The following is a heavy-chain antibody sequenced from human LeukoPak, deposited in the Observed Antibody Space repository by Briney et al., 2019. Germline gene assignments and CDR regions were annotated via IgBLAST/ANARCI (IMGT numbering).Heavy chain of an antibody. CDR3: ARPLGNYYDSSGYYYDAFDI. J-gene: IGHJ3*02. CDR2: INHSGST. D-gene: IGHD3-22*01. V-gene: IGHV4-34*01. Sequence: SETLSLTCAVYGGSFSGYYWSWIRQPPGKGLEWIGEINHSGSTNYNPSLKSRVTISVDTSKNQFSLKLRSVTAADTAVYYCARPLGNYYDSSGYYYDAFDIWGQGTMVTVSS. CDR1: GGSFSGYY.